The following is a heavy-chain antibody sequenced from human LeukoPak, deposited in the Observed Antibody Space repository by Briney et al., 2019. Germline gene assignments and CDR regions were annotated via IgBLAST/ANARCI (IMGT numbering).Heavy chain of an antibody. Sequence: GGSLRLSCAASGFAFSSYNMKWVRQAPGKGLEWVSFISTTSTYLYYADSVKGRFTVSRDNSKNLLYLQMDSLRVENTAVYYCARAGTCSSTSCDGGIEYWGQGTLVTVSS. CDR2: ISTTSTYL. CDR3: ARAGTCSSTSCDGGIEY. J-gene: IGHJ4*02. D-gene: IGHD2-2*01. V-gene: IGHV3-21*06. CDR1: GFAFSSYN.